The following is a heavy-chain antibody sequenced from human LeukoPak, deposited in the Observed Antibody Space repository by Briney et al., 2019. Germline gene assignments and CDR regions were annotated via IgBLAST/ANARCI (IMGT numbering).Heavy chain of an antibody. CDR2: IVGSSST. D-gene: IGHD3/OR15-3a*01. CDR3: ARDPSRGLYYFDH. CDR1: GFTFSNFA. Sequence: GGSLRLSCAASGFTFSNFAMTWVRQAPGKGLEWVSSIVGSSSTYYADSLKGRFTISRDNAKNSLYLQMNSLRAEDTAVYYCARDPSRGLYYFDHWGQGTLVTVSS. V-gene: IGHV3-21*01. J-gene: IGHJ4*02.